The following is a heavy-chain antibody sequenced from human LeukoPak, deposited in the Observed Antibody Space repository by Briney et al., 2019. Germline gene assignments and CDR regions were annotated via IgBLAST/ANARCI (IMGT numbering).Heavy chain of an antibody. V-gene: IGHV3-30*18. CDR3: AKDQGYTYGHSFDY. CDR1: GFTFGSYG. J-gene: IGHJ4*02. CDR2: ISYDGSNE. Sequence: GRSLRLSCEASGFTFGSYGMHWVRQAPGKGLEWVALISYDGSNEYDGDSVKGRFTISRDDSKSTLYLQMNSLRAEDTAVYYCAKDQGYTYGHSFDYWGQGTLVTVSS. D-gene: IGHD5-18*01.